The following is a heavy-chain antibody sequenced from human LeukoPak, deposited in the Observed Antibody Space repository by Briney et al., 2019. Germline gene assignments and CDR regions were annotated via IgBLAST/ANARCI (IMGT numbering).Heavy chain of an antibody. CDR1: GFTFTTSA. Sequence: SVKVTCKASGFTFTTSAVQWVRQARGQRLAWIGWIVVGSGNTNYAQKFQERVTITRDMSTSTAYMELSSLRSEDTAVYYCAADGPGPPPAAYDYWGQGTLVTVSS. V-gene: IGHV1-58*01. CDR3: AADGPGPPPAAYDY. CDR2: IVVGSGNT. D-gene: IGHD2-2*01. J-gene: IGHJ4*02.